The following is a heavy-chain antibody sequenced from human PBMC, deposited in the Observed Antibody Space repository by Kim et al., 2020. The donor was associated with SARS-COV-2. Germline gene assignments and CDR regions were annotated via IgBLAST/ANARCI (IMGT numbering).Heavy chain of an antibody. CDR2: SWST. Sequence: SWSTNSNPSLNSRFTISVDTSKNQFSLKLSSVTAADTAVYYCARGWDFDYWGQGTLVTVSS. J-gene: IGHJ4*02. V-gene: IGHV4-59*09. CDR3: ARGWDFDY.